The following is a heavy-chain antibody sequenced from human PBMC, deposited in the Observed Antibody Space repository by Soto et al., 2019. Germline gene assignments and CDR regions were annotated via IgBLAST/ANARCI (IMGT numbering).Heavy chain of an antibody. D-gene: IGHD5-12*01. V-gene: IGHV1-18*01. CDR3: AMSGYDFDSNDY. CDR2: ISAYNGNT. Sequence: ASGKVSCKASGYTFTSYGISWVRQAPGQGLEWMGWISAYNGNTNYAQKLQGRVTMTTDTSTSTAYMELRSLRSDDTAVYYCAMSGYDFDSNDYSGQATLVTVSS. CDR1: GYTFTSYG. J-gene: IGHJ4*02.